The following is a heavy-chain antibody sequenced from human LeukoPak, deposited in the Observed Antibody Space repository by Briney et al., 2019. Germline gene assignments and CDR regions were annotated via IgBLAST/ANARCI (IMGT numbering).Heavy chain of an antibody. V-gene: IGHV1-2*02. J-gene: IGHJ4*02. Sequence: ASVTVSFKASGYTFTVYYMHWVRQAPGQGLEWMGWINPNSGGTNYAQIFQGRVTMTRDTSISTAYMELSRLRYDDTAVYYCARDVGVEVAADYWGQGTLVTVSS. CDR1: GYTFTVYY. CDR2: INPNSGGT. D-gene: IGHD6-19*01. CDR3: ARDVGVEVAADY.